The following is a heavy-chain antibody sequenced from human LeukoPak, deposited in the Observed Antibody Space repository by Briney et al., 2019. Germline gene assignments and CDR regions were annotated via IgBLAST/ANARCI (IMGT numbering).Heavy chain of an antibody. CDR1: GGSVSSSFYY. Sequence: SETLSLTCTVSGGSVSSSFYYWGWIRQPPGKGLEWIGSMYFSGSTHYNPSLKSLVTISVDTSKNQFSLKLTSVTAADTAVYYCANAASYSVDYWGQGTLVTVSS. V-gene: IGHV4-39*01. CDR3: ANAASYSVDY. J-gene: IGHJ4*02. D-gene: IGHD1-26*01. CDR2: MYFSGST.